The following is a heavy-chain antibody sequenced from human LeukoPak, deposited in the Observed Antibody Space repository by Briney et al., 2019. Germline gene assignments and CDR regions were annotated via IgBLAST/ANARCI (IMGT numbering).Heavy chain of an antibody. CDR1: GGSISSSSYY. D-gene: IGHD4-17*01. CDR3: ARHEYGDFDFDY. Sequence: PSETLSLTCTVSGGSISSSSYYWGWIRQPPGKGLEWIGSIYYSGGTYYNPSLKSRVTISVDTSKNQFSLKLSSVTAADTAVYYCARHEYGDFDFDYWGQGTLVTVSS. V-gene: IGHV4-39*01. J-gene: IGHJ4*02. CDR2: IYYSGGT.